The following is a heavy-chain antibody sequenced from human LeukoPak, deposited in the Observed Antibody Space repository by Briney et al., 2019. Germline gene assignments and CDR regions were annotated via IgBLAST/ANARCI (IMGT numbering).Heavy chain of an antibody. CDR2: IYPGDSDT. D-gene: IGHD3-22*01. CDR3: ARSYDSSGYGFDY. J-gene: IGHJ4*02. V-gene: IGHV5-51*01. Sequence: GESLKISCKGSGYRFSNHWIGWVRQMHGKGLEWMGIIYPGDSDTRYSPSFQGKVTISADKSISTAYLQWSSLKASDTAMYYCARSYDSSGYGFDYWGQGTLVTVSS. CDR1: GYRFSNHW.